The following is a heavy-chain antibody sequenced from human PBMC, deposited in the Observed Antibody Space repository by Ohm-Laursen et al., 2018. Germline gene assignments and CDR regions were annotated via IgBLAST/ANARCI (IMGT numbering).Heavy chain of an antibody. D-gene: IGHD3-16*01. Sequence: SLRLSCSASGFTFSSYWMHWVRQAPGKGLVWVSRINSDGSSTSYADSVKGRFTISRDNAKNTLYLQMNSLRAEDTAVYYCARRIGGSPFDYWGQGTLVTVSS. J-gene: IGHJ4*02. CDR3: ARRIGGSPFDY. CDR2: INSDGSST. CDR1: GFTFSSYW. V-gene: IGHV3-74*01.